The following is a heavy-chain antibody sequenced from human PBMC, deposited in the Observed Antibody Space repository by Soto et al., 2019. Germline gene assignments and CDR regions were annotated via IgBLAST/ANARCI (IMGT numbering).Heavy chain of an antibody. CDR1: GFTFSSYG. Sequence: GGSLRLSXAASGFTFSSYGMHWVRQAPGKGLEWVAVISYDGSNKYYADSVKGRFTISRDNSKNTLYLQMNSLRAEDTAVYYCAKAMFGHCSGGSCYPFDYWGQGTLVTVSS. CDR3: AKAMFGHCSGGSCYPFDY. V-gene: IGHV3-30*18. D-gene: IGHD2-15*01. CDR2: ISYDGSNK. J-gene: IGHJ4*02.